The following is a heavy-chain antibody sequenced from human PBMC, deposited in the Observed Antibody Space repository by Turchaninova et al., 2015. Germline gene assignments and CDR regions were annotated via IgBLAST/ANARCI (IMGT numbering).Heavy chain of an antibody. V-gene: IGHV3-30*04. CDR3: ARDFFLDYYFDY. J-gene: IGHJ4*02. CDR1: GVTFRSYA. CDR2: ISYDGSNT. Sequence: GGGVVQPGRSLRPSCAVSGVTFRSYAMRWVRQAPGKGREWVAVISYDGSNTYYADSVKGRFTISRDNSRDTLYLQMNRLGAEDTAVYYCARDFFLDYYFDYWGQGTLVTVSS.